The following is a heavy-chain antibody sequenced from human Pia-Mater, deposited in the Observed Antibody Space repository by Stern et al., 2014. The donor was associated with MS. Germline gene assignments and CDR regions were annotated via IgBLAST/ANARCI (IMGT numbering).Heavy chain of an antibody. CDR2: IWYDDSNT. Sequence: VQLVESGGGVAQPGRSLRLSCAASGFSFSSYGMHWVRQAPGKGLEWVALIWYDDSNTYYADSVRGRFTISRDNSKNTLYLQMNSLGAEDTATYYCARDEEILTGLDYWGQGTLVTVSS. D-gene: IGHD3-9*01. CDR1: GFSFSSYG. V-gene: IGHV3-33*01. J-gene: IGHJ4*02. CDR3: ARDEEILTGLDY.